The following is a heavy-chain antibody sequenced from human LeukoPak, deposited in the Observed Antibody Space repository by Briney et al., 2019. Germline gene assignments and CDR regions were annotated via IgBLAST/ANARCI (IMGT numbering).Heavy chain of an antibody. CDR1: GFTFDDYA. D-gene: IGHD6-19*01. J-gene: IGHJ3*02. V-gene: IGHV3-43*02. Sequence: GGSLRLSCAASGFTFDDYAMHWVRQAPGKGLEWVSLISGDGGSTYYADSVKGRFTISRDNSKNSPYLQMNSLRTEDTALYYSASSGWYLGAFDIWGQGTMVTVSS. CDR2: ISGDGGST. CDR3: ASSGWYLGAFDI.